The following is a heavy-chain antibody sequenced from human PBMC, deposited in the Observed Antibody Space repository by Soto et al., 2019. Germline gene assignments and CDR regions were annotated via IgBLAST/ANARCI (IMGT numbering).Heavy chain of an antibody. CDR1: GDSISRPDSY. CDR3: ARVTFTPNWFDS. J-gene: IGHJ5*01. CDR2: VYYRGSI. D-gene: IGHD3-3*02. Sequence: PSEPLSLTCTVSGDSISRPDSYWSWIRLAPGKGLELIGYVYYRGSIYYPPSFESRVSIAVDTSKNQCSLRLTSVTAADSAMYFCARVTFTPNWFDSWGQGIRVTVSA. V-gene: IGHV4-30-4*01.